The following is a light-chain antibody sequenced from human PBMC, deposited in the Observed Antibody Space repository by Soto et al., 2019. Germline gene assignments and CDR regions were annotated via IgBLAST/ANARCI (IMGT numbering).Light chain of an antibody. CDR3: AAWDDSLSGHYV. V-gene: IGLV1-47*01. Sequence: QSALTQPPSASGTPGQRVTISCSGSRSNIGSNYVYWYQQLPGTAPKVLIYRNNQRPSGVPGRFSGSKSGASASLAISGLRSEDEGDYYCAAWDDSLSGHYVFGTGTKLTVL. J-gene: IGLJ1*01. CDR2: RNN. CDR1: RSNIGSNY.